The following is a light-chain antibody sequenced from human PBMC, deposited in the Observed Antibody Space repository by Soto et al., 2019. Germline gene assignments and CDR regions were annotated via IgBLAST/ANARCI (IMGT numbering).Light chain of an antibody. Sequence: QSVLTQPPSVSGAPGQRVTISCTGSNSDVGAGYDVHWYQQLPGTAPKLVIYDNNNRPSGVPDRFSDSKSGTSASLAITGIQADDEADYYCRSYDSSMRGVFGTGTKLTVL. CDR1: NSDVGAGYD. CDR3: RSYDSSMRGV. V-gene: IGLV1-40*01. J-gene: IGLJ1*01. CDR2: DNN.